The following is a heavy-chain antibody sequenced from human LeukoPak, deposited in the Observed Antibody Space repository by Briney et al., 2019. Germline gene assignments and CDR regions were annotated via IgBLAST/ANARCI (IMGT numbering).Heavy chain of an antibody. D-gene: IGHD3-10*01. CDR3: ARVILVRGVVHYYYYGMDV. CDR1: GYTFTSYD. Sequence: SVTVSCKASGYTFTSYDINRVRQAAGHGLEWMGWMNPNIGNTGYAQKLQGRVTMTRNTSISTAYMELSSLRSEDTAVYYCARVILVRGVVHYYYYGMDVWGQGTTVTVSS. CDR2: MNPNIGNT. J-gene: IGHJ6*02. V-gene: IGHV1-8*01.